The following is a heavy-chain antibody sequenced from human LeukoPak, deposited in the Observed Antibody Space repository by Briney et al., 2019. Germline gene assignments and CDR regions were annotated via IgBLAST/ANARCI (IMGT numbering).Heavy chain of an antibody. CDR3: AKDTKQTTVTYFDY. Sequence: PGGSLRLSCAASGFTFSSYAMSWVRQAPGKGLEWVSAIGGSGGSTYYADSVKGRFTISRDNSKNTLYLQMNSLRAEDTAVYYCAKDTKQTTVTYFDYWGQGTLVTVSS. CDR1: GFTFSSYA. D-gene: IGHD4-17*01. V-gene: IGHV3-23*01. CDR2: IGGSGGST. J-gene: IGHJ4*02.